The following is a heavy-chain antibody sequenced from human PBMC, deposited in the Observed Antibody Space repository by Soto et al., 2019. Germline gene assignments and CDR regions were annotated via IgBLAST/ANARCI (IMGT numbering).Heavy chain of an antibody. D-gene: IGHD1-26*01. CDR2: IRGDGTGA. Sequence: GGSLRLSCAASGFSFSNYWMHWFRQTPEKGLMWLSRIRGDGTGAAYADSVKGRFTTSRDNAKSTGYLQIHSLRDEDTALYYCVRDRGAYRDYWGQGALVTVSS. CDR1: GFSFSNYW. V-gene: IGHV3-74*01. CDR3: VRDRGAYRDY. J-gene: IGHJ4*02.